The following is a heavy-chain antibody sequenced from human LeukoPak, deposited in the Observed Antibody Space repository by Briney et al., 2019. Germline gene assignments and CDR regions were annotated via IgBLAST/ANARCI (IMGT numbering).Heavy chain of an antibody. Sequence: ASVKVSCKASGYTFTSYDISWVRQAPGQGLEWMGWISAYNGNTNYAQKLQGRVTMTTDTSTSTAYMELRSLRSDDTAVYYCARDMVVVVPAAPNWFDPWGQGTLVTVSS. CDR1: GYTFTSYD. CDR2: ISAYNGNT. J-gene: IGHJ5*02. D-gene: IGHD2-2*01. CDR3: ARDMVVVVPAAPNWFDP. V-gene: IGHV1-18*01.